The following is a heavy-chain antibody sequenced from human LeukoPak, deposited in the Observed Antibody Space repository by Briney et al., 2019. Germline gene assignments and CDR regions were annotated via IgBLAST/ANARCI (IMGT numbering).Heavy chain of an antibody. V-gene: IGHV4-39*07. D-gene: IGHD5-18*01. CDR2: IYYSGST. Sequence: SETLSLTCTVSGGSISSSSYYWGWIRQPPGKGLEWIGSIYYSGSTYYNPSLKSRVTISVDTSKNQFSLKLSSVTAADTAVYYCARDSTAMAISYDAFDIWGQGTMVTVSS. J-gene: IGHJ3*02. CDR1: GGSISSSSYY. CDR3: ARDSTAMAISYDAFDI.